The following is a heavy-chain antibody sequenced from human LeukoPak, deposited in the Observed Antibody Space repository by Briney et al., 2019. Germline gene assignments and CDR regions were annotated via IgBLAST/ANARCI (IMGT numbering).Heavy chain of an antibody. CDR2: ISAYNGNT. CDR1: RYTFTSHG. Sequence: GASVKVSCKGSRYTFTSHGISWVRQAPGQGPEWMGWISAYNGNTNYAQKFQGRVTMTTDTSTSTAYMELRSLRSDDTAVYYCARDEGAGAATDYWGQGTLVTVSS. V-gene: IGHV1-18*01. D-gene: IGHD1-26*01. J-gene: IGHJ4*02. CDR3: ARDEGAGAATDY.